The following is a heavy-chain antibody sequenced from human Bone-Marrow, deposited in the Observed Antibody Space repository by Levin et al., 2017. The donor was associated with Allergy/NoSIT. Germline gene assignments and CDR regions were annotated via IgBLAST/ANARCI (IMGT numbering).Heavy chain of an antibody. CDR2: ISWNSGSI. D-gene: IGHD5-18*01. Sequence: GGSLRLSCAASGFTFDDYAMHWVRQAPGKGLEWVSGISWNSGSIGYADSVKGRFTISRDNAKNSLYLQMNSLRAEDTALYYCAKEATSGYSYGYYGMDVWGQGTTVTVSS. CDR1: GFTFDDYA. J-gene: IGHJ6*02. CDR3: AKEATSGYSYGYYGMDV. V-gene: IGHV3-9*01.